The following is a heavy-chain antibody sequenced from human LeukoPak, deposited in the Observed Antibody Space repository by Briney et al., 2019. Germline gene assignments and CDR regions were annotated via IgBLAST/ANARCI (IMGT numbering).Heavy chain of an antibody. CDR1: GFTFSSYA. V-gene: IGHV3-23*01. J-gene: IGHJ4*02. Sequence: PGGSLRLSCAASGFTFSSYAMSWVRQAPGKGLEWVSAISGSGDGTHYADSVRGRFTISRDNSKNTLYLQMNSLRAEDTAIYYCAKGILGYCSGGSCYSLGYWGQGTLVTVSS. CDR3: AKGILGYCSGGSCYSLGY. D-gene: IGHD2-15*01. CDR2: ISGSGDGT.